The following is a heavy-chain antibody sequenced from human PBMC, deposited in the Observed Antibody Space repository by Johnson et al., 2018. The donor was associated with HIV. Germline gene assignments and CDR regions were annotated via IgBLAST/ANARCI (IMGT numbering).Heavy chain of an antibody. Sequence: VQLVESGGGLVQPGGSLRLSCAASGFTVSSNYMSWVRQAPGKGLEWVSFIYDGGTTYYADSVTGRFTISRDNSKNTLYLQMNSLRAEDTAVYYCAKDLFTEREDDVFDVWGQGTMVTVSS. CDR1: GFTVSSNY. D-gene: IGHD1-26*01. J-gene: IGHJ3*01. V-gene: IGHV3-66*01. CDR2: IYDGGTT. CDR3: AKDLFTEREDDVFDV.